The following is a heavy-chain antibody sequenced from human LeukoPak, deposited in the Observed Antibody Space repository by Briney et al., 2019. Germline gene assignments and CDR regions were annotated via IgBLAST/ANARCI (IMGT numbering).Heavy chain of an antibody. CDR3: AKDISRWIQLWVFDY. J-gene: IGHJ4*02. V-gene: IGHV3-9*01. CDR1: GFTFDDYA. CDR2: ISWNSGSI. D-gene: IGHD5-18*01. Sequence: PGGSLGLSCAASGFTFDDYAMHWVRQAPGKGLEWVSGISWNSGSIGYADSVKGRFTISRDNAKNSLYLQMNSLRAEDTALYYCAKDISRWIQLWVFDYWGQGTLVTVSS.